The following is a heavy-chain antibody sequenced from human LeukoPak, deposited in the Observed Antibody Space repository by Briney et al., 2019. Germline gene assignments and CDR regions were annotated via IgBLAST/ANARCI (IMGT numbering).Heavy chain of an antibody. V-gene: IGHV3-21*01. CDR2: ISSSSSYI. J-gene: IGHJ5*02. CDR1: EFTFSSYS. CDR3: ARDTGTVTTFGGYSP. Sequence: PGGSLRLSCAASEFTFSSYSMNWVRQAPGKGLEWVSSISSSSSYIYYADSVKGRFTISRDNAKNSLYLQMNSLRAEDTAVYYCARDTGTVTTFGGYSPWGQGTLVTVSS. D-gene: IGHD4-17*01.